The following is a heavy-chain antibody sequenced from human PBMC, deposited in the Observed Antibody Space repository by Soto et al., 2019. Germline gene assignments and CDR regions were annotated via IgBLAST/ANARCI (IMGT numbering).Heavy chain of an antibody. J-gene: IGHJ3*02. CDR1: GFTFNDYW. CDR3: ARPLGWRDAFDI. V-gene: IGHV3-7*01. CDR2: IKQDGSDE. D-gene: IGHD6-19*01. Sequence: EVQLVESGSGLVQPGGSLRLSCAASGFTFNDYWMNWVRQAPGKGLEWVANIKQDGSDEYYVDSVKGRFTISRDNAKNSLYLQMNSLRAEDTAVYYCARPLGWRDAFDIWGQGTMVTVSS.